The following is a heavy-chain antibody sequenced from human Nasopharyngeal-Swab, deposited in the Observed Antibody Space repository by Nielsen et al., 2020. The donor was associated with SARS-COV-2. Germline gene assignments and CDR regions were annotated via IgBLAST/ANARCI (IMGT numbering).Heavy chain of an antibody. CDR3: ARIRAFDPRHYYDSSPDFDY. Sequence: ASVKVSCKASGYTFTSYGISWVRQAPGQGLEWMGWISGYNGNTNYAQKLQGRVTMTTDTSTSTAYMELRSLRSDDTAVYYCARIRAFDPRHYYDSSPDFDYWGQGTLVTVSS. CDR1: GYTFTSYG. D-gene: IGHD3-22*01. V-gene: IGHV1-18*01. CDR2: ISGYNGNT. J-gene: IGHJ4*02.